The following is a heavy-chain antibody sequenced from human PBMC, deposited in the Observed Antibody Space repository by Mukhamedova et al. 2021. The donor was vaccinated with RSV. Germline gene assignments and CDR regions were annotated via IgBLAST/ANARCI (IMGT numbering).Heavy chain of an antibody. CDR3: SRDAYSSSLYYFYY. Sequence: AEYMGGRFTISRDNAKNSLYLQMNSLRAEDTAVYYCSRDAYSSSLYYFYYLGQGTLFTVSS. J-gene: IGHJ4*02. V-gene: IGHV3-11*06. D-gene: IGHD6-13*01.